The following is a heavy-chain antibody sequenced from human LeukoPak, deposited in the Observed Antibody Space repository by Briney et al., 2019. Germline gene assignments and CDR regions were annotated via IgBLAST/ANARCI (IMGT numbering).Heavy chain of an antibody. CDR3: ARGAASGPRSLHL. Sequence: GGPLRPSFAAPGFALTSYASHGVRQSPGKGLKWVAVISYDGSNKYYADSVKGRFTISRDNYKDPLYLQMNSLRAEDTAVYSCARGAASGPRSLHLWGRGTLVTVSS. D-gene: IGHD1-26*01. V-gene: IGHV3-30-3*01. CDR2: ISYDGSNK. J-gene: IGHJ2*01. CDR1: GFALTSYA.